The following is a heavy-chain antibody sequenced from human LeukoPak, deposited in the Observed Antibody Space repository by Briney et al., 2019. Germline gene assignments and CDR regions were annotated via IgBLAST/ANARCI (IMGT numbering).Heavy chain of an antibody. Sequence: PGRSLRLSCTASGFTFGDYAMSWFRQAPGKGLEWVGFIRSKAYGGTTEYAASVKGGFTISRDDSKSIAYLQMNSLKTEDTAVYYCTREDYDSSGYYLDYWGQGTLVTVSS. CDR3: TREDYDSSGYYLDY. D-gene: IGHD3-22*01. J-gene: IGHJ4*02. V-gene: IGHV3-49*03. CDR1: GFTFGDYA. CDR2: IRSKAYGGTT.